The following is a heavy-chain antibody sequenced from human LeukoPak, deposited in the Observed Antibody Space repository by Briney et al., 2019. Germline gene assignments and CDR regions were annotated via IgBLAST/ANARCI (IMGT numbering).Heavy chain of an antibody. V-gene: IGHV3-66*01. Sequence: GGSLRLSCAASGFTVSSNYMSWVRQAPGKGLEWVSVIYSGGSTYYADSVKGRFTISRDNSKNTLYLQMNSLRAEDTAVYYCARDPLTGTTRDAFDIWGQGTMVTVSS. CDR2: IYSGGST. J-gene: IGHJ3*02. D-gene: IGHD1-7*01. CDR3: ARDPLTGTTRDAFDI. CDR1: GFTVSSNY.